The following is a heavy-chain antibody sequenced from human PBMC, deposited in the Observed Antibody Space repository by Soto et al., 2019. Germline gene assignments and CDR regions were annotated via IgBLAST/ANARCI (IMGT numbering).Heavy chain of an antibody. Sequence: SVKVSFKASGGTFSSYTLSWVRQAPGQGLEWMGGIIPTSGAANYAHKFQGRVTITADESTNTAYMELSNLRSEDTAVYYCARLYGDTYYFDYWGQGTLVTVSS. V-gene: IGHV1-69*13. D-gene: IGHD4-17*01. CDR2: IIPTSGAA. CDR3: ARLYGDTYYFDY. J-gene: IGHJ4*02. CDR1: GGTFSSYT.